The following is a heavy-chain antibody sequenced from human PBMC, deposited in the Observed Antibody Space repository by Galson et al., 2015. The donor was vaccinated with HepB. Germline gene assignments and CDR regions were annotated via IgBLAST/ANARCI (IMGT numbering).Heavy chain of an antibody. J-gene: IGHJ4*02. D-gene: IGHD4-17*01. Sequence: SLRLSCAAFGFTFSTYSMHWVRQAPGKGLEWVAIISYDGDNKYYEDSVKGRFTISRDNSKNTLYLQMNSLRAEDTAVYYCARGADYGDYFDSWGQGTLVTVSS. CDR2: ISYDGDNK. CDR1: GFTFSTYS. V-gene: IGHV3-30-3*01. CDR3: ARGADYGDYFDS.